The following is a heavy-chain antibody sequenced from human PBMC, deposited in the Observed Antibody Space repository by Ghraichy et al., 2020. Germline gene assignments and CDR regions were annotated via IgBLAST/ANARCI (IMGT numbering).Heavy chain of an antibody. CDR2: MNPNSGNT. D-gene: IGHD6-13*01. CDR1: GYTFTSYD. CDR3: ARGKSPYSSSWYTYYYYYGMDV. J-gene: IGHJ6*02. V-gene: IGHV1-8*01. Sequence: ASVKVSCKASGYTFTSYDINWVRQATGQGLEWMGWMNPNSGNTGYAQKFQGRVTMTRNTSISTAYMELSSLRSEDTAVYYCARGKSPYSSSWYTYYYYYGMDVWGQGTTVTVSS.